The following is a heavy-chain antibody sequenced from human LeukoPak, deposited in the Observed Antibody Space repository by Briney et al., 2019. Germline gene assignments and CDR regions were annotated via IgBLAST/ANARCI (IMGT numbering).Heavy chain of an antibody. CDR2: IYHSGST. Sequence: PSQTLSLTCTVSGGSISSGGYYWSWIRQPPGKGLEWIGYIYHSGSTYYNPSLKSRLTISVDTSKNQLSLKLTSVTAADTAVYYCAKHWQVSDWFDPWGQGTLVTVSS. J-gene: IGHJ5*02. V-gene: IGHV4-30-2*03. D-gene: IGHD3-10*01. CDR1: GGSISSGGYY. CDR3: AKHWQVSDWFDP.